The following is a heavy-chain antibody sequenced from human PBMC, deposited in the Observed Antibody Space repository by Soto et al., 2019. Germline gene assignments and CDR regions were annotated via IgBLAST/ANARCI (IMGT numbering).Heavy chain of an antibody. CDR2: ISSSSSYI. V-gene: IGHV3-21*01. CDR1: GFTFSSYS. Sequence: EVQLVESGGGLVTPGGSLRLSCAASGFTFSSYSMNWVRQAPGKGLEWVSSISSSSSYIYYADSVKGRFTISRDNAKNSLYLQMNSLRAEDTAVYYCARAPGKGDAFDIWGQGTMVTVSS. CDR3: ARAPGKGDAFDI. J-gene: IGHJ3*02.